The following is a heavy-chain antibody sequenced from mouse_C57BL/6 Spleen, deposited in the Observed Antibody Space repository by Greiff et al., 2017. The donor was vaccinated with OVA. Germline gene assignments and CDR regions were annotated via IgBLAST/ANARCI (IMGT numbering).Heavy chain of an antibody. CDR1: GFSLTSYG. CDR2: IWSDGST. CDR3: ARQTTVVANGYAMDY. V-gene: IGHV2-6-1*01. Sequence: VKLVESGPGLVAPSQSLSITCTVSGFSLTSYGVHWVRQPPGKGLEWLVVIWSDGSTTYNSALKSRLSISKDNSKSLVFLKMNSLQTDDTAMYYCARQTTVVANGYAMDYWGQGTSVTVSS. D-gene: IGHD1-1*01. J-gene: IGHJ4*01.